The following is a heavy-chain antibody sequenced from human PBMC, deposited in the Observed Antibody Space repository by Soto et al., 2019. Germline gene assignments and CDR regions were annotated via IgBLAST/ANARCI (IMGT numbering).Heavy chain of an antibody. CDR3: ARNVNGLVWRYYYGMHX. D-gene: IGHD3-16*01. J-gene: IGHJ6*02. CDR2: LYDSGSN. CDR1: GGSVSSVNYY. Sequence: PSDTLSLTFTVSGGSVSSVNYYWSWIRQPPGKGLEGIGYLYDSGSNEYNPSLKSRVTISVDTSKNQFSLKLSSVTAADTAVYYCARNVNGLVWRYYYGMHXWGQATTVPGS. V-gene: IGHV4-61*01.